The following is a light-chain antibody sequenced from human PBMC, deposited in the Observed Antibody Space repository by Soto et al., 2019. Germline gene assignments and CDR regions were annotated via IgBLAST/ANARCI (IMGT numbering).Light chain of an antibody. J-gene: IGKJ3*01. V-gene: IGKV1-33*01. Sequence: DIQMTQSPPSLSASVGDKVTITCQASHDIGNSLNWYQDKPGQPPKLVIYVAYNLETGVPSTFSGNGYGTDFTFTSSSLRPEDIATYYCQKSDHLPLFGPGTKVDMK. CDR2: VAY. CDR1: HDIGNS. CDR3: QKSDHLPL.